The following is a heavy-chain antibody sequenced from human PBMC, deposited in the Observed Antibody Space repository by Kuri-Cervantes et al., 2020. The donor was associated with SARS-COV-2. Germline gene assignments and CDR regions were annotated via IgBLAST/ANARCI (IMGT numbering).Heavy chain of an antibody. J-gene: IGHJ4*02. V-gene: IGHV3-30*03. CDR2: ISFDGSNK. CDR3: AREKLYSGSHIDY. Sequence: GESLKISCAASGFTFSSYSMNWVRQAPGKGLEWVAVISFDGSNKYYGDSVKGRFTISRDNSKNMLYLQMDSLRADDTAVYYCAREKLYSGSHIDYWGQGTLVTVSS. CDR1: GFTFSSYS. D-gene: IGHD1-26*01.